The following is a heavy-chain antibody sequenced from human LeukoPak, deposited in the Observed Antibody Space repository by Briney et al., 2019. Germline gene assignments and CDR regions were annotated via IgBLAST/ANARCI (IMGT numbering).Heavy chain of an antibody. CDR3: ARRIGTGTLDY. Sequence: GASVKVSCKASGYTFTSYAMHWVRQAPGQRLEWMGWINAGNGSTKYSQKFQGRVTITRDTSASTAYMELSSLRSEDTAVYYCARRIGTGTLDYWGQGTLVTVSS. CDR2: INAGNGST. V-gene: IGHV1-3*01. CDR1: GYTFTSYA. D-gene: IGHD1-1*01. J-gene: IGHJ4*02.